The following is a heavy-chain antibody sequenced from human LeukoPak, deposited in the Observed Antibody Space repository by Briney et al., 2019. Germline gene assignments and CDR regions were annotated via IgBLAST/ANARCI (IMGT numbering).Heavy chain of an antibody. D-gene: IGHD4-17*01. CDR2: FYYSGST. V-gene: IGHV4-39*01. CDR3: ATGRDYGDYVGAFDI. CDR1: GGSISSTSYY. Sequence: SETLSLTCTVSGGSISSTSYYWGWIRQPRGKGLEWIGSFYYSGSTYYNPSLKSRVTISVDTSKNQVFLKLSSVTAADTAVYYCATGRDYGDYVGAFDIWGQGTMVTVSS. J-gene: IGHJ3*02.